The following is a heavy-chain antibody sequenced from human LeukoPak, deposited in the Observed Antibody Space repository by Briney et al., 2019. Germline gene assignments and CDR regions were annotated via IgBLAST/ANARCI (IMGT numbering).Heavy chain of an antibody. CDR3: ASGIQLWAYFDY. V-gene: IGHV3-21*01. J-gene: IGHJ4*02. D-gene: IGHD5-18*01. CDR2: ISSSSSYI. CDR1: GFTFSSYS. Sequence: GGSLRLSCAASGFTFSSYSMNWVRQAPGKGLEWVSSISSSSSYIYYADSVKGRFTVSRDNAKNSLYLQMNSLRAEDTAVYYCASGIQLWAYFDYWGQGTLVTVSS.